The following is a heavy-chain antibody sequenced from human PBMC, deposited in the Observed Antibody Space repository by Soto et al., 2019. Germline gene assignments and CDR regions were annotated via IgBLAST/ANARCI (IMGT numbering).Heavy chain of an antibody. Sequence: QVQLVQSGVEVKKPGSSVKVSCKASGGTFSSYAISWVRQAPGQGLEWMGGIIPIFGTANYAQKFQGRVTITEDESTSTAYMELSSLRSEDTAVYYCARVPQRYCSGGSCYGNWFDPWGQGTLVTVSS. CDR2: IIPIFGTA. CDR3: ARVPQRYCSGGSCYGNWFDP. CDR1: GGTFSSYA. V-gene: IGHV1-69*12. J-gene: IGHJ5*02. D-gene: IGHD2-15*01.